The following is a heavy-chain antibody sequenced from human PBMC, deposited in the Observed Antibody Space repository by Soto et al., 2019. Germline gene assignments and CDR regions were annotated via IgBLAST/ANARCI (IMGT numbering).Heavy chain of an antibody. CDR2: ISYDGSNK. Sequence: GGSLRLSCAASGFTFSSYGIHWVRQAPGKGLEWVAVISYDGSNKYYADSVKGRFTISRDNSKNTLYLQMNSLRAEDTAVYYCARDFRTSYYDSSGTYPGYWGQGTLVTVSS. V-gene: IGHV3-30*03. CDR3: ARDFRTSYYDSSGTYPGY. CDR1: GFTFSSYG. D-gene: IGHD3-22*01. J-gene: IGHJ4*02.